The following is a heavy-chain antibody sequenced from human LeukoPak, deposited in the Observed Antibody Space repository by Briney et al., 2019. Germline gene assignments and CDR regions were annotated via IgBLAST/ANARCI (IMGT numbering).Heavy chain of an antibody. D-gene: IGHD2-2*01. CDR1: GGTFISYA. J-gene: IGHJ5*02. V-gene: IGHV1-69*13. CDR2: IIPIFGTA. Sequence: SVKVSCKASGGTFISYAISWVGQAPGQGLEWMGGIIPIFGTANYAQKFQGRVTITADESTSTAYMELSSLRSEDTAVYYCARGGVVVPAAAPYNWFDPWGQGTLVTVSS. CDR3: ARGGVVVPAAAPYNWFDP.